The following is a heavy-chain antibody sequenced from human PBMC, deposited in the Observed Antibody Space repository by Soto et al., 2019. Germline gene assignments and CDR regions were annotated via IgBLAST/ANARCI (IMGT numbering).Heavy chain of an antibody. CDR3: ARDRSGGSYYVFDL. D-gene: IGHD1-26*01. V-gene: IGHV3-33*01. Sequence: QVELVESGGGVVQPGGSLRLSCAASGFTFSDFGIHWVRQAPGKGLEWVAVIGYDGTNKYYADSVKGRFTLSRDNSKNTLFLQMNSLRDEDTAVYYCARDRSGGSYYVFDLWGQGTMVTVSS. J-gene: IGHJ3*01. CDR2: IGYDGTNK. CDR1: GFTFSDFG.